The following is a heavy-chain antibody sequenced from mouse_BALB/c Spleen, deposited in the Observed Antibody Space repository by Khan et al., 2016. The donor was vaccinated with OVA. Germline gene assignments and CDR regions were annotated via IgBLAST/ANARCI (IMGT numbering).Heavy chain of an antibody. V-gene: IGHV2-2*02. CDR3: ARNYDYDEGLAY. Sequence: QVRLQQSGPGLVQPSQSLSITCTVSGFSLTSYGVHWVRQSPGKGLEWMGEIWSGGSTNYNAAFISRLRISKENSKCQAFFKMNSLQANNIAIYYCARNYDYDEGLAYWGQGTLVTVSA. J-gene: IGHJ3*01. D-gene: IGHD2-4*01. CDR1: GFSLTSYG. CDR2: IWSGGST.